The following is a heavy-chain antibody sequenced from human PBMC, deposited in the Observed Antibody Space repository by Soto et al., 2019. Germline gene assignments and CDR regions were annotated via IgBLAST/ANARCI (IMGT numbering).Heavy chain of an antibody. D-gene: IGHD4-4*01. J-gene: IGHJ6*02. Sequence: PGGSLRLSCAASGFIFSYYPMHWVRQAPGKGLEWVAVMSHDGSDKNYADAVKGRFTVSRDNSINTLFLQMNSLRAEDTAVYYCARVDRTITTYYYYGMDVWGQGPTVTVSS. V-gene: IGHV3-30-3*01. CDR3: ARVDRTITTYYYYGMDV. CDR2: MSHDGSDK. CDR1: GFIFSYYP.